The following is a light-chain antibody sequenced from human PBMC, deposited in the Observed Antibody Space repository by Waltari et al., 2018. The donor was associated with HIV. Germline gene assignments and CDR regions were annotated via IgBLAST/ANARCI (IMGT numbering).Light chain of an antibody. CDR1: SSDVGSCNF. J-gene: IGLJ2*01. CDR3: CSFAGSNTFI. Sequence: QSALTQPPAVSRSPRQSFTIPCTGSSSDVGSCNFVSWSQPHPGKAPKVIIYDVTKRPSGVPDRFSGSKSGNSASLTISGLQAEDEADYSCCSFAGSNTFIFGGGTKLTVL. V-gene: IGLV2-11*01. CDR2: DVT.